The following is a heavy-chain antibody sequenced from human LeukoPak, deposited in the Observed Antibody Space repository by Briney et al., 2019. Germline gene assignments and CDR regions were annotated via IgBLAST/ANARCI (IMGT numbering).Heavy chain of an antibody. CDR1: GGSFSGYY. CDR3: ARGTGDDYVWGSYRRTLDY. D-gene: IGHD3-16*02. J-gene: IGHJ4*02. V-gene: IGHV4-34*01. Sequence: SETLSLTCAVYGGSFSGYYWSWIRQPPGKGLEWIGEINHSGSTNYNPSLKSRVTISVDTSKNQFSLKLSSVTAADTAVYYCARGTGDDYVWGSYRRTLDYWGQGTLVTVSS. CDR2: INHSGST.